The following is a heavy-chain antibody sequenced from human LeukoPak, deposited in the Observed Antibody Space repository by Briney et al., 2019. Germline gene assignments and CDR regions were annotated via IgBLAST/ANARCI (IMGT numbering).Heavy chain of an antibody. D-gene: IGHD4-17*01. CDR3: ARATTVTTAFDY. Sequence: GGSLRLSCAASGFTFSSFWMSWVRQAPGKGLEWVSSISSSSSYIYYADSVKGRFTISRDNAKNSLYLQMNSLRAEDTAVYYCARATTVTTAFDYWGQGTLVTVSS. J-gene: IGHJ4*02. CDR2: ISSSSSYI. CDR1: GFTFSSFW. V-gene: IGHV3-21*01.